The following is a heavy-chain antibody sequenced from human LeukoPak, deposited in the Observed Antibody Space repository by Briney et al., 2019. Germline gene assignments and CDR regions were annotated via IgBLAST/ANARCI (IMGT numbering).Heavy chain of an antibody. Sequence: GGSLRLSCAASGFTFSSYGMNWVRQAPGKGLEWVANIKQDGTDKYYVDSVKGRFTISRDNAKNSLFLRMNSLRAEDTAVYYCARGEAFCDYWGQGALVTVSS. CDR3: ARGEAFCDY. CDR2: IKQDGTDK. V-gene: IGHV3-7*05. J-gene: IGHJ4*02. CDR1: GFTFSSYG.